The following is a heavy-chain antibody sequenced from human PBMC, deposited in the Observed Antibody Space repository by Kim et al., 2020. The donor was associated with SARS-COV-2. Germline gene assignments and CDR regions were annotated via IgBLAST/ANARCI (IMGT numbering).Heavy chain of an antibody. J-gene: IGHJ4*02. CDR1: GYSFTNHW. CDR3: ARLDTAGSTSCRLDY. V-gene: IGHV5-51*01. CDR2: SYPGDSDT. Sequence: GESLKISCKGSGYSFTNHWIGWVRQMPGKGLEWVGISYPGDSDTRYSPSFQGQATIFTDKSISTAYLQWSSLKASDTAMYYCARLDTAGSTSCRLDYWGQGTLVTVSS. D-gene: IGHD2-2*01.